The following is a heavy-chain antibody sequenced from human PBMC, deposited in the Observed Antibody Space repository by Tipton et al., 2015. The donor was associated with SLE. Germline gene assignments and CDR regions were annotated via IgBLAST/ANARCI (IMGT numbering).Heavy chain of an antibody. V-gene: IGHV4-39*07. CDR2: ILYNGVT. D-gene: IGHD4-11*01. CDR1: GASVGHSSYY. CDR3: ARYTVGTMEDP. J-gene: IGHJ5*02. Sequence: TLSLTCTVSGASVGHSSYYWGWIRQPPGKGLEWIGSILYNGVTSYNPSLKSRITISLDKSKNQFSLKLTSMTAADTAVYYCARYTVGTMEDPWGQGILVTVSS.